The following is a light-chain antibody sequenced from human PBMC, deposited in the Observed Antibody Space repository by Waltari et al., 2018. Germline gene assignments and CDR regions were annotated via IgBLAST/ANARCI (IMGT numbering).Light chain of an antibody. J-gene: IGLJ1*01. V-gene: IGLV1-44*01. Sequence: QSVLTQPPSASGPSGQRVTIPCSGDKSNIGTNSVDWYQQFPGTAPKLLIYRDDQRPSGVPDRFSGSKSGTSASLAISGLLSEDEADYYCAAWDDSLNGYVFATGTKVTVL. CDR3: AAWDDSLNGYV. CDR2: RDD. CDR1: KSNIGTNS.